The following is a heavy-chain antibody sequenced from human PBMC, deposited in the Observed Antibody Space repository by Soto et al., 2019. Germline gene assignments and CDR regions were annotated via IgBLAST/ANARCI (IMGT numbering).Heavy chain of an antibody. CDR1: GGTFSSYA. CDR3: ARENKYYYYGMDV. Sequence: SVKVSCKASGGTFSSYAISWVRQAPGQGLEWMGGIIPIFGTANYAQKFQGRVTITADESTSTAYMELSSLRSEDTAVYYCARENKYYYYGMDVWGQGTTVTVSS. J-gene: IGHJ6*02. V-gene: IGHV1-69*13. CDR2: IIPIFGTA.